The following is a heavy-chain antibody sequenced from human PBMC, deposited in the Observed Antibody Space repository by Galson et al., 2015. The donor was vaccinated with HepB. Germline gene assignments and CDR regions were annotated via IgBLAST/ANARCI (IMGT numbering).Heavy chain of an antibody. D-gene: IGHD3-10*01. CDR2: IYPGDSDT. CDR3: ARLKGESWDYGSGSYYNTYGMDV. J-gene: IGHJ6*02. V-gene: IGHV5-51*01. Sequence: QSGAEVKKPGESLKISCKGSGYSFTSYWIGWVRQMPGKGLEWMGIIYPGDSDTRYSPSFQGQVTISADKSISTAYLQWSSLKASDTAMYYCARLKGESWDYGSGSYYNTYGMDVWGQGTTVTVSS. CDR1: GYSFTSYW.